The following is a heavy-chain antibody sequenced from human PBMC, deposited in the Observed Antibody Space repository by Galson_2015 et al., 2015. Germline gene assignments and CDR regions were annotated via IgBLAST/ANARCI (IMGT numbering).Heavy chain of an antibody. CDR2: IRSKAYGGTT. CDR3: SRGCFGGHSVFQIDY. CDR1: GFTFGDCG. Sequence: SLRLSCAASGFTFGDCGMSWVRQAPGKGLEWVGFIRSKAYGGTTEYAASVKGRSTISRDDSKRIAYLQMNSLKNEDTGVYYCSRGCFGGHSVFQIDYWGQGTLVTVSS. V-gene: IGHV3-49*04. J-gene: IGHJ4*02. D-gene: IGHD4-23*01.